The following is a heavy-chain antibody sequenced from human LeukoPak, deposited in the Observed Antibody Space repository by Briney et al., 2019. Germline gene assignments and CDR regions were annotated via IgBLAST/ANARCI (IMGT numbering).Heavy chain of an antibody. CDR3: ARFGTTSNNWFDP. J-gene: IGHJ5*02. D-gene: IGHD1-1*01. CDR1: GGSISSYY. Sequence: PSETLSLTCTVSGGSISSYYWSWIRQPPGKGLEWIGYIYYSGSTNYNPSLKSRVTMSVDTSKNQFSLKLSSVTAADTAVYYCARFGTTSNNWFDPWGQGTLVTVSS. CDR2: IYYSGST. V-gene: IGHV4-59*12.